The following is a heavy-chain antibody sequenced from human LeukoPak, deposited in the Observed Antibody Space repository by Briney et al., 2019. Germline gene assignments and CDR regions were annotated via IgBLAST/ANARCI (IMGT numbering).Heavy chain of an antibody. J-gene: IGHJ5*02. CDR3: AREFSVGASGWFDP. CDR2: ISSSGSTI. V-gene: IGHV3-48*03. CDR1: GFTFSSYE. Sequence: GGSLRLSCAASGFTFSSYEMNWVRQAPGKGLEWVSYISSSGSTIYYADSVKGRFTISRDNAKNTLYLQMNSLRAEDTAVYYCAREFSVGASGWFDPWGQGTLVTVSS. D-gene: IGHD1-26*01.